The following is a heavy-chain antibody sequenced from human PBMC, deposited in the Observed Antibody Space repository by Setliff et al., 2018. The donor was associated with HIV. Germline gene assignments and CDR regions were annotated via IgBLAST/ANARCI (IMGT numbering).Heavy chain of an antibody. Sequence: GASVKVSCKASGYTFSNYGITWVRQAPGQGLEWMGWITSYNGNTNYAKKFKGRVTMTTDTSTSIAYMELKSLRSEDTAVYYCARDHRSGRGSNFPWYSDLWGRGTLVTVSS. CDR1: GYTFSNYG. CDR2: ITSYNGNT. V-gene: IGHV1-18*01. D-gene: IGHD1-26*01. CDR3: ARDHRSGRGSNFPWYSDL. J-gene: IGHJ2*01.